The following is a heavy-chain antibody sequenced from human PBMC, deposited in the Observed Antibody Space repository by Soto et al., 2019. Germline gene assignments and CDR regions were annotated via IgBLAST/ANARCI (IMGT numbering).Heavy chain of an antibody. CDR3: AKDGEGDIVVVPAATFDY. CDR2: ISGSGGST. CDR1: GFTFSSYA. D-gene: IGHD2-2*01. V-gene: IGHV3-23*01. Sequence: GGSLRLCCAASGFTFSSYAMSWVRQAPGKGLEWVSAISGSGGSTYYADSVKGRFTISRDNSKNTLYLQMKSLRAEDTAVYYCAKDGEGDIVVVPAATFDYWGQGTLVTVSS. J-gene: IGHJ4*02.